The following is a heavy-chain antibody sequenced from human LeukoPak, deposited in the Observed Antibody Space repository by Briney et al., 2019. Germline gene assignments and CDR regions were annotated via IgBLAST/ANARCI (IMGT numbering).Heavy chain of an antibody. J-gene: IGHJ4*02. CDR2: ISYDGSNR. V-gene: IGHV3-30-3*01. Sequence: PGGSLRLSCAASGFTFSSYAMHWVRQAPGKGLEWVAVISYDGSNRYYADSVKGRFTISRDNSKNTPYLQMNSLRAEDTAVYYCARDWGRDKYSSSQGDYWGQGTLVTVSS. D-gene: IGHD6-6*01. CDR1: GFTFSSYA. CDR3: ARDWGRDKYSSSQGDY.